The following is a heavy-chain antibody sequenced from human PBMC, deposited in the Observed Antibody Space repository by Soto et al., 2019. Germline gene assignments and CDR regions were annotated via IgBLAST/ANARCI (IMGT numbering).Heavy chain of an antibody. D-gene: IGHD2-2*01. J-gene: IGHJ5*02. CDR3: ARARVCSSTSCYVGSEDTWFDP. CDR1: DDSINSDKYY. V-gene: IGHV4-39*07. CDR2: IYYRGNA. Sequence: SETLSLTCSVSDDSINSDKYYWGWIRQPPGKGLEWIGSIYYRGNAYYNPSLQTRVTISLDKAKSQFSLKLSSVTAADTAVYYCARARVCSSTSCYVGSEDTWFDPWGQGTLVTVSS.